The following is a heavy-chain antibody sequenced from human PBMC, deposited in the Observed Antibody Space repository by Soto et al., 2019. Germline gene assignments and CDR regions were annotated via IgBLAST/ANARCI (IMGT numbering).Heavy chain of an antibody. CDR3: ARGPSLAVATWYFDL. D-gene: IGHD5-12*01. J-gene: IGHJ2*01. CDR1: GFTFSSYW. V-gene: IGHV3-7*01. Sequence: PGGSLRLSCAASGFTFSSYWMSWVRQAPGKGLEWVANIKQDGSEKYYVDSVKGRFTISRDNAKNSLYLQMNSLRAEDTAVYYCARGPSLAVATWYFDLWGRGTLVTVSS. CDR2: IKQDGSEK.